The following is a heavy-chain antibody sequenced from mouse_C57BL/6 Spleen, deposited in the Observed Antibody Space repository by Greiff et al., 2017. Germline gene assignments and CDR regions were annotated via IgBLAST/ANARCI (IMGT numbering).Heavy chain of an antibody. CDR1: GYTFTSYW. D-gene: IGHD2-1*01. J-gene: IGHJ2*01. V-gene: IGHV1-69*01. CDR2: IDPSDSYT. CDR3: ARRGNYEDYFDY. Sequence: VKLQQPGAELVMPGASVKLSCKASGYTFTSYWMHWVKQRPGQGLEWIGEIDPSDSYTNYNQKFKGKSTLTVDKSSSTAYMQLSSLTSEDSAVYYCARRGNYEDYFDYWGQGTTLTVSS.